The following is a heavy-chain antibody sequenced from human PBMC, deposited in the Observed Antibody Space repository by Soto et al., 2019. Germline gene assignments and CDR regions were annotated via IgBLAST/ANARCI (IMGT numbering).Heavy chain of an antibody. J-gene: IGHJ1*01. CDR1: GGSISSSSYY. Sequence: SETLSLTCTVSGGSISSSSYYWGWIRQPPGKGLEWIGSIYYSGSTYYNPSLKSRVTISVDTSKNQFSLKLSSVTAADTAVYYCARSDGSSWYSSEYFQHWGQGTLVTVSS. D-gene: IGHD6-19*01. CDR3: ARSDGSSWYSSEYFQH. V-gene: IGHV4-39*01. CDR2: IYYSGST.